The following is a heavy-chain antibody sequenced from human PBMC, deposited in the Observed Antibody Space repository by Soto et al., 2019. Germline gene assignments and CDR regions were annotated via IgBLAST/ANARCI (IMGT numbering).Heavy chain of an antibody. CDR1: GFTFSSYG. J-gene: IGHJ6*02. V-gene: IGHV3-30*18. Sequence: GRPLRLPCAAAGFTFSSYGMHWVRQAPGKGLEWVAVISYDGSNKYYADSVKGRFTISRDNSKNTLYLQMNSLRAEDTAVYYCAKGLWGGSHGMDVWGQGTTVTVSS. CDR3: AKGLWGGSHGMDV. CDR2: ISYDGSNK. D-gene: IGHD3-16*01.